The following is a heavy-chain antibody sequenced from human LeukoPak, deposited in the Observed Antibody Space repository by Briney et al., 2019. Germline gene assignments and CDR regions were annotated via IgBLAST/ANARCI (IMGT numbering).Heavy chain of an antibody. Sequence: SETLSLTCAVYGGSFSGYYWSWIRQPPGKGLEWIGEINHSGSTNYNPSLKSRDTISVDTSKNQFSLKLSSVTAADTAVYYCARRGYSYGTFDYWGQGTLVTVSS. CDR3: ARRGYSYGTFDY. V-gene: IGHV4-34*01. CDR2: INHSGST. D-gene: IGHD5-18*01. CDR1: GGSFSGYY. J-gene: IGHJ4*02.